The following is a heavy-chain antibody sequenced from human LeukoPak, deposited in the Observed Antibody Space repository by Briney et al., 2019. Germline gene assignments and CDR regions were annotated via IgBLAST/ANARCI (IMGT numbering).Heavy chain of an antibody. J-gene: IGHJ4*02. D-gene: IGHD2-15*01. CDR3: ASGYCSGGSCYQIDS. CDR1: GGSFSGYY. CDR2: INHSGST. Sequence: PSETLSLTCAVYGGSFSGYYWSWIRQPPGEGLEWIGEINHSGSTNYNPSLKSRVNISVDTSKNQFSLKLSSVTAADTAVYYCASGYCSGGSCYQIDSWGQGTLVTVSS. V-gene: IGHV4-34*01.